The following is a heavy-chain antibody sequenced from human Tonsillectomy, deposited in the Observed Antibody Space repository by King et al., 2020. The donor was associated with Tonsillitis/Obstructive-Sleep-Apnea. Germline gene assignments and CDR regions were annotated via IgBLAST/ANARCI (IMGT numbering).Heavy chain of an antibody. D-gene: IGHD3-10*01. V-gene: IGHV5-51*01. Sequence: VQLVESGAEVKKPGESLKISCKGSGYSFTSYWIGWVRQMPGKGLEWMGIIYHGDSDTRYSPSFQGQVTISADKSNSTAYLQWSSLKASDTAMYYCARHYYGSGSPADYWGQGTLVTVSS. CDR3: ARHYYGSGSPADY. CDR2: IYHGDSDT. CDR1: GYSFTSYW. J-gene: IGHJ4*02.